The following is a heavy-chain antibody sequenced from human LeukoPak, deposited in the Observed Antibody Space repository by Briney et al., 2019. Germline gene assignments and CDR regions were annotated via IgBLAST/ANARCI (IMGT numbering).Heavy chain of an antibody. Sequence: ASVKVSCKASGYTLTNFYMYWVRQAPGQGPEWMGIINPSGGGTSYAQKFQGRVTMTRDTSTSTVYMELSSLTSEDTAIYYCARIGGYGIFDYWGQGTLVTVSP. CDR1: GYTLTNFY. CDR2: INPSGGGT. D-gene: IGHD6-25*01. J-gene: IGHJ4*02. V-gene: IGHV1-46*01. CDR3: ARIGGYGIFDY.